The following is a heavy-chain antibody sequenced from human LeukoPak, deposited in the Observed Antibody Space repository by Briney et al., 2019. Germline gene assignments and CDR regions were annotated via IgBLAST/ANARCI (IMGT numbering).Heavy chain of an antibody. CDR2: IYSGGST. CDR1: GFTVSSNY. Sequence: GGSLRLSCAASGFTVSSNYMSWVRQAPGKGLEWVSVIYSGGSTYYADSVKGRFTISRDSSKNTLYLQMNSLRAEDTAVYYCARTIAAAGQIYYFDYWGQGTLVTVSS. D-gene: IGHD6-13*01. CDR3: ARTIAAAGQIYYFDY. J-gene: IGHJ4*02. V-gene: IGHV3-66*01.